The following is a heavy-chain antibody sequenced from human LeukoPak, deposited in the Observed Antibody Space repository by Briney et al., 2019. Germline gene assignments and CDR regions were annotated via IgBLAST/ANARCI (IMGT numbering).Heavy chain of an antibody. CDR1: GFTFSDYG. Sequence: PGGSLRLSCAASGFTFSDYGMPWVRQAPGKGLEWVALISRDGNDKYYSDSVKGRFTISRDNSKNTLFLQMNSLRAEDTAVYYCARLSISGSHLAGGASFDYWGQGTLVTVSS. CDR2: ISRDGNDK. D-gene: IGHD1-26*01. CDR3: ARLSISGSHLAGGASFDY. V-gene: IGHV3-30*03. J-gene: IGHJ4*02.